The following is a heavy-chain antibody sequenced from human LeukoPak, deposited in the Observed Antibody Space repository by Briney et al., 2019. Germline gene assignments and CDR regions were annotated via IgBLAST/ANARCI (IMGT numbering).Heavy chain of an antibody. D-gene: IGHD4-17*01. Sequence: GGSLRLSCAASGFTFRSYGMHWVRQAPGKGLDWVAVISYDGTNKYYADSVKGRFTISRDNSKNTLYLQMNSLRAEDTAGYFCAKGGTVTRLGYFDYWGQGALVTVSS. CDR1: GFTFRSYG. J-gene: IGHJ4*02. CDR2: ISYDGTNK. CDR3: AKGGTVTRLGYFDY. V-gene: IGHV3-30*18.